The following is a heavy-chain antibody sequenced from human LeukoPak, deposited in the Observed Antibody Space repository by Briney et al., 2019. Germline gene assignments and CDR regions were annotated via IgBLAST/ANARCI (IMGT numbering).Heavy chain of an antibody. CDR1: GFTFSSYW. CDR2: INSDGSST. J-gene: IGHJ4*02. V-gene: IGHV3-74*01. Sequence: GGSLRLSCAASGFTFSSYWMHWVRQAPGKGLVWVSRINSDGSSTSYADSVKGRFTISRDNAKNTLYLQMNSLRAEDTAVYYCARVGYGDYAGNYWGQGTLVTVSS. CDR3: ARVGYGDYAGNY. D-gene: IGHD4-17*01.